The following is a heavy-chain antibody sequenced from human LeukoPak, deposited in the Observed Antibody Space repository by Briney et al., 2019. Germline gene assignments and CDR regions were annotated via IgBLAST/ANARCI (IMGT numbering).Heavy chain of an antibody. V-gene: IGHV3-30*03. CDR1: GFTFSSYG. Sequence: GRSLRLSCAASGFTFSSYGMHWVRQAPGKGLEWVAVISYDGSNKYYADSVKGRFTISRDNSKNTLYLQMNSLRAEDRAVYYCAGNKGITMIVVWGQGTLVTVSS. J-gene: IGHJ4*02. CDR3: AGNKGITMIVV. D-gene: IGHD3-22*01. CDR2: ISYDGSNK.